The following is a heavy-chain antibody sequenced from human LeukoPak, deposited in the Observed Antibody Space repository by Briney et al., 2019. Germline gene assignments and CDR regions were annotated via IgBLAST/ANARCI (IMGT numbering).Heavy chain of an antibody. CDR3: ARSSYYCSSTSCYGYYYYYYGMDV. V-gene: IGHV1-18*01. Sequence: GASVKVSCKASGYTFTSYGISWVRQAPGQGLEWMGWISAYNGNTNYAQKLQGRVTMTTDTSTSTAYMELRSLRSDDTAVYYCARSSYYCSSTSCYGYYYYYYGMDVWGQGTTVTVSS. CDR1: GYTFTSYG. D-gene: IGHD2-2*01. J-gene: IGHJ6*02. CDR2: ISAYNGNT.